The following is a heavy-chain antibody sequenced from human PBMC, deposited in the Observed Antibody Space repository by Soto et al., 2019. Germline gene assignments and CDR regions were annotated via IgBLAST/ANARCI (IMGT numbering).Heavy chain of an antibody. V-gene: IGHV1-69*13. CDR3: ARGWDHYDSSGLLMWFDP. J-gene: IGHJ5*02. D-gene: IGHD3-22*01. Sequence: SVKVSCKASGGIFSDYGINWVRQAPGQGLEWMGGIIPIFGTANYAQKFQGRVTITADESTTTAYMELSSLRSEDTAVYYCARGWDHYDSSGLLMWFDPWGQGTLGTVSS. CDR1: GGIFSDYG. CDR2: IIPIFGTA.